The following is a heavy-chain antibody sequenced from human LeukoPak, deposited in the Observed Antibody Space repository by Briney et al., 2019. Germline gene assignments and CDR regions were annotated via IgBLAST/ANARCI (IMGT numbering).Heavy chain of an antibody. Sequence: GESLKISCKCSGYSFTSYWISWVRQMPGKGLEWMGRIDPSDSYTNYSPSFQGHVTISADKSISTAYLQWSSLKASDTAMYYCARQPTDIVVVPAAISGIDYYGMDVWGKGTTVTVSS. CDR2: IDPSDSYT. D-gene: IGHD2-2*02. CDR3: ARQPTDIVVVPAAISGIDYYGMDV. V-gene: IGHV5-10-1*01. CDR1: GYSFTSYW. J-gene: IGHJ6*04.